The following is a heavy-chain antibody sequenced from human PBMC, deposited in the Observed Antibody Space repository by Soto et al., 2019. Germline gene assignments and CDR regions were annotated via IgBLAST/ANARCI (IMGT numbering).Heavy chain of an antibody. Sequence: SGKVSCKASGYTFTISDTSCVRQAPGQGLEWMGRINTHRGNTNYAQRFQGSTTMTRNTSISTAYMELSSLRSEDTAVYYCARAWGTPRAYWGQGPMVTVSS. CDR1: GYTFTISD. D-gene: IGHD3-16*01. CDR2: INTHRGNT. J-gene: IGHJ4*02. V-gene: IGHV1-8*02. CDR3: ARAWGTPRAY.